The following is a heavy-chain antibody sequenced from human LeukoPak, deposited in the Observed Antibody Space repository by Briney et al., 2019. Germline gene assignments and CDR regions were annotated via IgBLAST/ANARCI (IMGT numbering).Heavy chain of an antibody. V-gene: IGHV4-39*07. D-gene: IGHD3-22*01. CDR1: GGSISSSSYY. CDR3: ARGRGSSGYYNWFDP. CDR2: IYYSGST. Sequence: PSETLSLTCTVSGGSISSSSYYWGWIRQPPGKGLEWIGSIYYSGSTYYNPSLKSRVTISVDTSKNQFSLKLSSVTAADTAVYYCARGRGSSGYYNWFDPWGQGTLVTVSS. J-gene: IGHJ5*02.